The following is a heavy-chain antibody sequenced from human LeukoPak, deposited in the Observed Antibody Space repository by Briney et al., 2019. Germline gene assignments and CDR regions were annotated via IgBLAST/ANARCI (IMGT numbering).Heavy chain of an antibody. CDR2: MNPNSGNT. CDR3: ARVLPAYYYDSSGYYYFDY. J-gene: IGHJ4*02. Sequence: GASVKVSCKASGYTFTSYDINWVRQATGQGLEWMGWMNPNSGNTGYAQKFQGRVTMARNSSISTAYMELSSLRSEDTAVYYCARVLPAYYYDSSGYYYFDYWGQGTLVTVSS. V-gene: IGHV1-8*01. CDR1: GYTFTSYD. D-gene: IGHD3-22*01.